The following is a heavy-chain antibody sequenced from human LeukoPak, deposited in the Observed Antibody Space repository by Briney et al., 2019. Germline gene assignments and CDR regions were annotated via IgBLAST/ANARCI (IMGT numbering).Heavy chain of an antibody. V-gene: IGHV1-2*06. Sequence: ASVKVSCKASGYTFTGYYMHWVRQAPGQGLEWMGRINPNSGGTNYAQKFQGRVTMTRDTSISTAYMELSRLRSDDTAVYYCAGAEMVYGIDAFDIWGQGAKVTVSS. J-gene: IGHJ3*02. D-gene: IGHD2-8*01. CDR2: INPNSGGT. CDR1: GYTFTGYY. CDR3: AGAEMVYGIDAFDI.